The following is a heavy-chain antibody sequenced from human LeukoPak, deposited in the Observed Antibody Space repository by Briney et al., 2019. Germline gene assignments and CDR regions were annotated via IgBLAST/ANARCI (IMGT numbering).Heavy chain of an antibody. CDR3: AKGGTKAV. V-gene: IGHV3-23*01. CDR1: GFTFSDYY. D-gene: IGHD6-19*01. Sequence: ESGGSLRLSCAASGFTFSDYYMNWVRQAPGKGLEWVSAISGSGGSTYYADSVKGRFTISRDNSKNTLYLQMNSLRAEDTAVYYCAKGGTKAVWGQGTLVTVSS. CDR2: ISGSGGST. J-gene: IGHJ4*02.